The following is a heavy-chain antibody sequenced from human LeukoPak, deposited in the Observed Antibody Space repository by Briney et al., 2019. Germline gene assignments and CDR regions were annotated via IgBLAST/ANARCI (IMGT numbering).Heavy chain of an antibody. J-gene: IGHJ4*02. Sequence: GGSLRLSCAASGFTFSSYAMSWVRQAPGKGLDWVSAISGSGGSTYYADSVKGRFTISRDNSKNTLYLQMTSLRAEDTAVYYCAKDFCSSTSCFLSFDYWGQGTLVTVSS. V-gene: IGHV3-23*01. CDR3: AKDFCSSTSCFLSFDY. CDR2: ISGSGGST. D-gene: IGHD2-2*01. CDR1: GFTFSSYA.